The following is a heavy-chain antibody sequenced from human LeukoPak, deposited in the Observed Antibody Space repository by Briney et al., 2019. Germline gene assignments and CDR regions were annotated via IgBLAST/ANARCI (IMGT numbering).Heavy chain of an antibody. CDR3: SRERGLLFDC. J-gene: IGHJ4*02. Sequence: GGSLRLSCAASGFTFSSYAMSWVRQAPGKGLEWVSAISGSGGSTYYADSVKGRFTISRDSAKSSLYLQMNSLRAEDTAVYYCSRERGLLFDCWGQGTLVTVSS. V-gene: IGHV3-23*01. CDR1: GFTFSSYA. CDR2: ISGSGGST. D-gene: IGHD3-10*01.